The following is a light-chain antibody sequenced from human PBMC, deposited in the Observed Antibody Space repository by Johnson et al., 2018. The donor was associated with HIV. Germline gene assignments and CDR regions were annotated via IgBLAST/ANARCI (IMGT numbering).Light chain of an antibody. V-gene: IGLV1-51*02. CDR1: SSNIGNNY. CDR2: ENN. Sequence: QSVLTQPPSVSAAPGQKVTISCSGSSSNIGNNYVSWYQQLPGTAPKLLIYENNKRPSGIPDRFSGSKSGTSATLGITGLQTWDEADSYCGTWDTRLSVLYVFGSGTKVTVL. J-gene: IGLJ1*01. CDR3: GTWDTRLSVLYV.